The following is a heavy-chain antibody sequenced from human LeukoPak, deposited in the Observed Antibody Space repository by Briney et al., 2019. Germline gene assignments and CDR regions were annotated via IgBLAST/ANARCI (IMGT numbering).Heavy chain of an antibody. CDR1: GFTFSDYW. CDR2: IRQDDSEK. D-gene: IGHD4-23*01. Sequence: GGSLRLSCSASGFTFSDYWMMWVRQAPGRGLEWVGDIRQDDSEKNYVDSVKGRFTISRDNAKFSLYLQMNSLRAEDTAIYYCATDRKVGTWDPRFNYWGQGTLVTVSS. V-gene: IGHV3-7*01. J-gene: IGHJ4*02. CDR3: ATDRKVGTWDPRFNY.